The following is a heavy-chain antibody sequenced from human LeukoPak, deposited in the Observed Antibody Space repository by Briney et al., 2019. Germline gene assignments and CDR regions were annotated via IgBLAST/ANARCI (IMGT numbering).Heavy chain of an antibody. CDR3: ASRGYDSSGYYSEYFQH. CDR1: GFTFSSYA. CDR2: ISYDGSNK. D-gene: IGHD3-22*01. J-gene: IGHJ1*01. V-gene: IGHV3-30-3*01. Sequence: GGSLRLSCAASGFTFSSYAMHWVRQAPGKGLEWVAVISYDGSNKYYADSVEGRFTISRDNSKNTLYLQMNSLRAEDTAVYYCASRGYDSSGYYSEYFQHWGQGTLVTVSS.